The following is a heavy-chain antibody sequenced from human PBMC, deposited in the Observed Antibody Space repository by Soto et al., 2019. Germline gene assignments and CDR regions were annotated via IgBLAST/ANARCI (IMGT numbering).Heavy chain of an antibody. V-gene: IGHV1-3*01. D-gene: IGHD3-3*01. CDR1: GYTFTSYG. Sequence: ASVKVSCKASGYTFTSYGIHWVRQVPGNRLEWMGHINAGNGYTKYSQNFQDRVTITTDTSATTVYLELRSLKSEDTADYFCARSPVPGRFYYYMDVWGTGTTVTVSS. CDR2: INAGNGYT. CDR3: ARSPVPGRFYYYMDV. J-gene: IGHJ6*03.